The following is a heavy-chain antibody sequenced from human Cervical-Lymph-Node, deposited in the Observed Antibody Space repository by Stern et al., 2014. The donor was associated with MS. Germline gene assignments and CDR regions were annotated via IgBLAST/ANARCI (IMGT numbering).Heavy chain of an antibody. J-gene: IGHJ6*02. CDR2: ISYDGSNK. Sequence: VQLVESGGGVVQPGRSLRLSCAASGFTFSSYGMHWVRQAPGKGLEWVAVISYDGSNKYYADSVKGRFTISRDNSKNTLYLQMNSLRAEDTAVYYGAKITGSFGSSFPEFYYYYGMDVWGQGTTVTVSS. D-gene: IGHD6-13*01. V-gene: IGHV3-30*18. CDR1: GFTFSSYG. CDR3: AKITGSFGSSFPEFYYYYGMDV.